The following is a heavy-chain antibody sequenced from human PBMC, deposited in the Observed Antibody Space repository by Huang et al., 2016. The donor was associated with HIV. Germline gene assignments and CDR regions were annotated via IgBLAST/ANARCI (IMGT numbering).Heavy chain of an antibody. CDR3: ARCTYTTTGYFFRLHFEY. J-gene: IGHJ4*02. Sequence: QITLKESGPALVKPTQTLTLTCTLSGFSFSSSEEGVGWIRQSPGKALEWLALIYWDDDKRNSPSLKSRLTITKDPSKNQVVLTVTDVDPVDRATYFCARCTYTTTGYFFRLHFEYWGQGALVTVSS. CDR1: GFSFSSSEEG. D-gene: IGHD3-9*01. CDR2: IYWDDDK. V-gene: IGHV2-5*02.